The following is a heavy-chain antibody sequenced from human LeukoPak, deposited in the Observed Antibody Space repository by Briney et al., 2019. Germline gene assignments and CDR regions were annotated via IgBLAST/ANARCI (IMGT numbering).Heavy chain of an antibody. Sequence: GGSLRLSCAVSGFTFSKFWMSWVRQAPGRGLEWVANIHPEGNEKYHVESVKGGFTISRDNAKNLLFLQMNGLRVEDTAVYYCARGDDFSGDHWGQGTLVTVSS. CDR1: GFTFSKFW. D-gene: IGHD1-1*01. CDR2: IHPEGNEK. J-gene: IGHJ4*02. CDR3: ARGDDFSGDH. V-gene: IGHV3-7*04.